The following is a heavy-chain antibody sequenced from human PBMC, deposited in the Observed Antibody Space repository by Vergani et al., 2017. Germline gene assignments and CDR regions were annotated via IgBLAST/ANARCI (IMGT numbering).Heavy chain of an antibody. D-gene: IGHD6-13*01. CDR3: AIGTTRGSSSLGFDY. CDR1: GFTFSSYA. J-gene: IGHJ4*02. Sequence: EVQLLESGGGLVQPGGSLRLSCAASGFTFSSYAMSWVRQAPGKGLEWVSAISGSGGSTYYADSVKGRFTISRDNSKNTLYLQMNSLRAEDTAVHYCAIGTTRGSSSLGFDYWGQGTLVTVSS. CDR2: ISGSGGST. V-gene: IGHV3-23*01.